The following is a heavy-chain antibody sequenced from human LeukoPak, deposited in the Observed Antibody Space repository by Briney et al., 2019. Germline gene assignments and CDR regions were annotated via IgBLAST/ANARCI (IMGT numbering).Heavy chain of an antibody. CDR3: AKDQRFGDLDDY. CDR2: ISGTGVTA. Sequence: GGSLRLSCAASGFIFNNYAMSWVRRAPGKGLEWVSSISGTGVTAYYADSVKGRFAISRDNSKNTLYLQMSSLRAEDTALYYCAKDQRFGDLDDYRGQGTLVTVSS. D-gene: IGHD3-10*01. CDR1: GFIFNNYA. J-gene: IGHJ4*02. V-gene: IGHV3-23*01.